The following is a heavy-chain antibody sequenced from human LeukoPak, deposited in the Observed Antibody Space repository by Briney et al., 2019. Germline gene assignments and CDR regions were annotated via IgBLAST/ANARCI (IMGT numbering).Heavy chain of an antibody. J-gene: IGHJ3*01. Sequence: PSETLSLTCSVSGVSISSYYWSWIRQPPGKGLECIGYIHYSGSTNYNPSLKSRVTISVDTSKNQFSLKLSSVTAADTAVYYCAKSTYYYDTFVNAFDFWGQGTVVTVSS. V-gene: IGHV4-59*12. CDR2: IHYSGST. CDR3: AKSTYYYDTFVNAFDF. CDR1: GVSISSYY. D-gene: IGHD3-22*01.